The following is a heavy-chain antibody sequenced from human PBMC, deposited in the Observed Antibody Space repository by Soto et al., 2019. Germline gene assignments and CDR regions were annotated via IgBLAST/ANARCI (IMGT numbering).Heavy chain of an antibody. Sequence: ASVKVSCKASGYTFTNYYMHWVRQAPGQGLEWMGFINPTGGSTSYAQKFQGRVNMTRDTSTSTVYMDLSSLRSEDTAVYYCARNDKSGLDYWGQGTLVTVSS. CDR3: ARNDKSGLDY. D-gene: IGHD1-1*01. J-gene: IGHJ4*02. CDR2: INPTGGST. V-gene: IGHV1-46*01. CDR1: GYTFTNYY.